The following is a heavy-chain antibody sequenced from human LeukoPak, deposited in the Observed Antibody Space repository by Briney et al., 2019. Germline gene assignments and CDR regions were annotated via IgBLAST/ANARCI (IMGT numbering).Heavy chain of an antibody. CDR2: IVPIFGTA. D-gene: IGHD3-22*01. CDR3: LRDPYEAY. CDR1: GGTFSSYA. J-gene: IGHJ4*02. V-gene: IGHV1-69*01. Sequence: SVKVSCKASGGTFSSYAISWVRQAPGQGLEWMGGIVPIFGTANYAQKFQGRVTITADESTSTAYMELNSLRAEDTAVYYCLRDPYEAYWGQGTLVTVSS.